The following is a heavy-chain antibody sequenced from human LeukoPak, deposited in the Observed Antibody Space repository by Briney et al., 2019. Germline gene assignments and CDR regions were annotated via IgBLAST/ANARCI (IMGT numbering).Heavy chain of an antibody. Sequence: SGGSLRLSCAASGFTFSSYSMNWVRQAPGKGLEWVSSISSSSSYIYYADSVKGRFTISRDNAKNSLYLQMNSLRAEDTAVYYCARDYDDPYYFDYWGQGTLVTVSP. J-gene: IGHJ4*02. D-gene: IGHD3-22*01. V-gene: IGHV3-21*01. CDR2: ISSSSSYI. CDR3: ARDYDDPYYFDY. CDR1: GFTFSSYS.